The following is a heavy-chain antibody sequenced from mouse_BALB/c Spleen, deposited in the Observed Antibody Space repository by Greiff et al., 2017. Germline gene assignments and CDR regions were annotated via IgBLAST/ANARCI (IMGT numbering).Heavy chain of an antibody. D-gene: IGHD4-1*01. CDR2: IDTSDSYT. J-gene: IGHJ2*01. CDR3: ANWDYFDY. Sequence: VQLQQPGAELVMPGASVKMSCKAYGYTFTDYWMHWVKQRPGQGLEWIGAIDTSDSYTSYNQKFKGKATLTVDESSSTAYMQLSSLTSEDSAVYYCANWDYFDYWGQGTTLTVSS. CDR1: GYTFTDYW. V-gene: IGHV1-69*01.